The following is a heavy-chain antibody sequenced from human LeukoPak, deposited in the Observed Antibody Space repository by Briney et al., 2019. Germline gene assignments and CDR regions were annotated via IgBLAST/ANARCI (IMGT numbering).Heavy chain of an antibody. CDR2: ISYDGSNK. CDR1: GFTFSSYG. Sequence: GGSLRLSCAASGFTFSSYGMHWVRQAPGKGLEWVAVISYDGSNKYYADSVKDRFTISRDNSKNTLYLQMNSLRAEDTAVYYCAKDYVVATSTHIVWGQGTLVTVSS. D-gene: IGHD5-12*01. V-gene: IGHV3-30*18. J-gene: IGHJ4*02. CDR3: AKDYVVATSTHIV.